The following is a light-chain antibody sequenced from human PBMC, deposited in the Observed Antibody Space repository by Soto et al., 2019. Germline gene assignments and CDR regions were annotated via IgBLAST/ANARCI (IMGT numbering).Light chain of an antibody. CDR2: GAS. Sequence: EIVLTQSPATLSVSPGERATLSCRASQSVSNNLAWYHQKPGQAPRLLIYGASTRATGIPARFSGSGSGTEFTLTISSLQSEDFAVYYCQQYHKWPPITFGQGTRLEI. CDR3: QQYHKWPPIT. J-gene: IGKJ5*01. CDR1: QSVSNN. V-gene: IGKV3-15*01.